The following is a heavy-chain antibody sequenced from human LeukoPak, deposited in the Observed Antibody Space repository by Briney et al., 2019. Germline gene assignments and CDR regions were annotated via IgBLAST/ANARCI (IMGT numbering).Heavy chain of an antibody. V-gene: IGHV3-53*01. CDR2: IYSGGIT. Sequence: GGSLRLSCAASGFTVSSNYMSWVRQAPGKGLEWVSVIYSGGITSSADSVKCPFTLSRDNSKNTLYLPINRLSAEDTAVYYCARAPLDYCSGGSCYMIGAFDIWGQGTMVTVSS. CDR3: ARAPLDYCSGGSCYMIGAFDI. D-gene: IGHD2-15*01. CDR1: GFTVSSNY. J-gene: IGHJ3*02.